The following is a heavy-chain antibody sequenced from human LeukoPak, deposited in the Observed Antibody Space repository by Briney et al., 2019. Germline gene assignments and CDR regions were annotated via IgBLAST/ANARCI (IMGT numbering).Heavy chain of an antibody. J-gene: IGHJ4*02. V-gene: IGHV1-2*06. Sequence: ASVKVSCKASGYTFTGYYMHWVRQAPGQGLEWLGRINLNIAGTNSAQKFQGRVTMTRETSIRTAYMELSRLRSDDTAVYYFARGALYISRGDPGSPPHDYWGQGTLVTVSS. CDR3: ARGALYISRGDPGSPPHDY. D-gene: IGHD3-16*01. CDR1: GYTFTGYY. CDR2: INLNIAGT.